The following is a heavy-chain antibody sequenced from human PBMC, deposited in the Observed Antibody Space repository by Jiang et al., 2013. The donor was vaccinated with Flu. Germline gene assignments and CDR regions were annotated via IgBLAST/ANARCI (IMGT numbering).Heavy chain of an antibody. J-gene: IGHJ4*02. CDR3: ARGRGPYIVVVPAAMTYFDY. V-gene: IGHV4-34*01. D-gene: IGHD2-2*01. CDR1: GGSFSGYY. Sequence: LLKPSETLSLTCAVYGGSFSGYYWSWIRQPPGKGLEWIGEINHSGSTNYNPSLKSRVTISVDTSKNQFSLKPSSVTAADTAVYYCARGRGPYIVVVPAAMTYFDYWGQGTLVTVSS. CDR2: INHSGST.